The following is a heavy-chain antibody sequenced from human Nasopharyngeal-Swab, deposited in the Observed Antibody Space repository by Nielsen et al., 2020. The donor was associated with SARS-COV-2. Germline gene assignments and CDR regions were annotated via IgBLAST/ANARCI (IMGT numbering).Heavy chain of an antibody. V-gene: IGHV1-69*10. J-gene: IGHJ4*02. Sequence: SVKVSCKTSGDTFTNSAISWVRQAPGQGLEWMGGIVPALGLPNYAQKFRGRVTISADRSTTTSYLELSSLRSEDTAIYYCAREGEYGAYDAPDYWGQGPLVTVSS. CDR2: IVPALGLP. CDR1: GDTFTNSA. CDR3: AREGEYGAYDAPDY. D-gene: IGHD5-12*01.